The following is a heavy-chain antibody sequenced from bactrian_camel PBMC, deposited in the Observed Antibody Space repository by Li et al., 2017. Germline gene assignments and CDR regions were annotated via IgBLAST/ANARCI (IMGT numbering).Heavy chain of an antibody. CDR2: IYTTGAKT. CDR1: GSSDSTKC. Sequence: HVQLVESGGGSVQAGGTLRLSCESSGSSDSTKCMGWFRQVSGKEREGVARIYTTGAKTIYADSVEGRFTISHDNAKNTLYLQMDSLKPEDTAMYYCAADSLPCQLRASEYKYWGQGTQVTVS. J-gene: IGHJ4*01. CDR3: AADSLPCQLRASEYKY. V-gene: IGHV3S68*01.